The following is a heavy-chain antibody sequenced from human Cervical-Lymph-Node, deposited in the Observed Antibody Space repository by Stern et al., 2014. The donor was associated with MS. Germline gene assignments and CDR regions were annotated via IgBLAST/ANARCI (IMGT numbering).Heavy chain of an antibody. CDR3: ARGPQHSSWYFPFDY. CDR1: GGSFSDYY. J-gene: IGHJ4*02. D-gene: IGHD6-13*01. Sequence: QVQLQQWGAGLLKPSETLSLTCGVSGGSFSDYYWSWIRQAPGTGLEWIGEINHNGDTNYNPSLKSRVSLSVDTSKNQFSLKLSSVTAADTSVYYCARGPQHSSWYFPFDYWGQGTLVTVSS. V-gene: IGHV4-34*01. CDR2: INHNGDT.